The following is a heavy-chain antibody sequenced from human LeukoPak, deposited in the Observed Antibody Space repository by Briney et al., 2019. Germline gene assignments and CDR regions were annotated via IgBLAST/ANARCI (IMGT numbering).Heavy chain of an antibody. V-gene: IGHV4-39*01. CDR1: GGSTSSSSYY. CDR2: IYYSGST. CDR3: ARGYCSSTSCYAYNWFDP. Sequence: SETLSLTCTVSGGSTSSSSYYWGWIRQPPGKGLEWIGSIYYSGSTYYNPSLKSRVTISVDTSKNQFSLKLSSVTAADTAVYYCARGYCSSTSCYAYNWFDPWGQGTLVTVSS. D-gene: IGHD2-2*01. J-gene: IGHJ5*02.